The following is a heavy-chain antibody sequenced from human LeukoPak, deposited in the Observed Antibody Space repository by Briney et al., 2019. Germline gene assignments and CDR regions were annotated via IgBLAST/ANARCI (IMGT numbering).Heavy chain of an antibody. CDR3: ARGGIDYYGSGSYYRRRNWFDP. Sequence: PSETLSLTCAVYGGSFSGYYWSWIRQPPGKGLEWIGEINHSGSTNYNPSLKSRVTISVDTSKNQFSLKLSSVTAADTAVYYCARGGIDYYGSGSYYRRRNWFDPWGQGTLVTVSS. V-gene: IGHV4-34*01. D-gene: IGHD3-10*01. J-gene: IGHJ5*02. CDR2: INHSGST. CDR1: GGSFSGYY.